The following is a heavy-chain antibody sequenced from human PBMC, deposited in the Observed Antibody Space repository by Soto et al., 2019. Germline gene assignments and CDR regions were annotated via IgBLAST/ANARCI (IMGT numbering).Heavy chain of an antibody. D-gene: IGHD6-19*01. CDR1: GFTFSSYA. CDR2: ISTSGGST. CDR3: AKDIGPQYEGLAPFDY. Sequence: PGGSLRLSCAAPGFTFSSYAMSWVGQAPGKGLEWVSAISTSGGSTYYADSVKGRFTISRDNSKNTLYLQMNSLRAEDTAVYYCAKDIGPQYEGLAPFDYWGQGTLVTAPQ. J-gene: IGHJ4*02. V-gene: IGHV3-23*01.